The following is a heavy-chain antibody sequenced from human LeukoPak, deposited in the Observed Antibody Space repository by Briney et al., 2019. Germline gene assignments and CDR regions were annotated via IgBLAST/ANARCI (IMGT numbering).Heavy chain of an antibody. CDR3: ARWVAAASIDY. Sequence: PSETLSLTCTVSGGSISTYYWSWIRQSPGKGLECIGYIDYRGSTNYNPSLKSRVTMSVDTSKNQFSLKLSSVTAADTAVYYCARWVAAASIDYWGQGTLVTVSS. J-gene: IGHJ4*02. D-gene: IGHD6-13*01. CDR2: IDYRGST. CDR1: GGSISTYY. V-gene: IGHV4-59*01.